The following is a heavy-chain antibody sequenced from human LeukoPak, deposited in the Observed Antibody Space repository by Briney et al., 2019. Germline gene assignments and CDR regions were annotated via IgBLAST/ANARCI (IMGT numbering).Heavy chain of an antibody. V-gene: IGHV3-53*01. J-gene: IGHJ4*02. CDR2: TYSGGNT. CDR3: ARGRNYFPIDY. Sequence: GGSLRLSCVASSGFTLSTYTINWVRRAPGKGLEWVSVTYSGGNTDYADSVKGRFTISRDNSKNTLYLQMSSLRVEDTAIYYCARGRNYFPIDYWGQGTFVIVSS. CDR1: GFTLSTYT. D-gene: IGHD2/OR15-2a*01.